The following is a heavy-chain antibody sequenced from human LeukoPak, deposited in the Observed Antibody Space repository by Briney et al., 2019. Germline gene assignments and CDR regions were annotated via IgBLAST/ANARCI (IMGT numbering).Heavy chain of an antibody. CDR1: GFTFSSYG. CDR2: IWYDGSNK. Sequence: GGSLRLSCAASGFTFSSYGMHWVRQAPGKGLEWVAVIWYDGSNKYYADSVEGRFTISRDNSKNTLYLQMNSLRAEDTAVYSCARDNSGSYYYFDYWGQGTLVTVSS. D-gene: IGHD1-26*01. V-gene: IGHV3-33*01. CDR3: ARDNSGSYYYFDY. J-gene: IGHJ4*02.